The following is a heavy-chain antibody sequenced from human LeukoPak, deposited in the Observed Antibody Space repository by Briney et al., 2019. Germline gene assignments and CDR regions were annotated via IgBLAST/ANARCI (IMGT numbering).Heavy chain of an antibody. Sequence: GGSLRLSCAASGFTFSSYSMSWVRQAPGKGLEWVSSISSSSYIYYADSVKGRFTISRDNAKNSLYLQMNSLRAEDTAVYYCARDREGDGYNFAAFDIWGQGAMVTVSS. J-gene: IGHJ3*02. CDR2: ISSSSYI. V-gene: IGHV3-21*01. D-gene: IGHD5-24*01. CDR1: GFTFSSYS. CDR3: ARDREGDGYNFAAFDI.